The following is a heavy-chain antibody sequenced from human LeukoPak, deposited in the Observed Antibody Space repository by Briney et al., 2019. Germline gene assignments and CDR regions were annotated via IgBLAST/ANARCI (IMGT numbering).Heavy chain of an antibody. V-gene: IGHV4-4*09. D-gene: IGHD2-2*01. CDR1: GGSISDYY. CDR2: IRTSGST. Sequence: PSETLSLTSTVSGGSISDYYWSWIRQPPGTGLEWIGYIRTSGSTNYSPSLASRVTMSVDTSKNQISLKLRSVTAADTAVYYCARPHSSTDFYAFDIWGQGTMVTVSS. CDR3: ARPHSSTDFYAFDI. J-gene: IGHJ3*02.